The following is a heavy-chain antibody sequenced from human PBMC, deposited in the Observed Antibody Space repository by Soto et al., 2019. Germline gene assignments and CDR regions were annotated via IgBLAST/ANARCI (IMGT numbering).Heavy chain of an antibody. CDR2: INHSGST. J-gene: IGHJ6*04. Sequence: SETLSLTCAVYGGSFSGYCWSWIRQPPGKGLEWIGEINHSGSTNYNPSLKSRVTISVDTSKNQFSLKLSSVTAADTAVYYCARLVAEGNVWGKGTTVTVSS. D-gene: IGHD2-8*02. CDR1: GGSFSGYC. V-gene: IGHV4-34*01. CDR3: ARLVAEGNV.